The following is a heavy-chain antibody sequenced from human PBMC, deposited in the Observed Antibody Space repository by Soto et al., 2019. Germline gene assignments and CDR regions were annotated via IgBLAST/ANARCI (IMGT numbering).Heavy chain of an antibody. CDR1: GFTVSSNY. CDR3: ARNYYDSGGGFDY. D-gene: IGHD3-22*01. Sequence: EVQLVESGGGLIQPGGSLRLSCVASGFTVSSNYMSWVRQAPGKGLEWVSVIYSGGSTYYADSVKGRFTISIDNSKNTLYLQMNSLRAEDTAVYYCARNYYDSGGGFDYWGQGTLVTVSS. J-gene: IGHJ4*02. V-gene: IGHV3-53*01. CDR2: IYSGGST.